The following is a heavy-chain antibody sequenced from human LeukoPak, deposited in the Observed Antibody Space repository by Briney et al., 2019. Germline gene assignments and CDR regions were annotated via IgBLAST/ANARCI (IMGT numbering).Heavy chain of an antibody. D-gene: IGHD5-18*01. CDR1: GYTFTGYY. CDR3: ARILDTALQTFDY. Sequence: ASVKVSCKASGYTFTGYYMHWVRQAPGQGLEWMGWINPNSGGTNYAQKFQGRVTMTRDTSISTACMELSRLRSDDTAVYYCARILDTALQTFDYWGQGTLVTVSS. J-gene: IGHJ4*02. V-gene: IGHV1-2*02. CDR2: INPNSGGT.